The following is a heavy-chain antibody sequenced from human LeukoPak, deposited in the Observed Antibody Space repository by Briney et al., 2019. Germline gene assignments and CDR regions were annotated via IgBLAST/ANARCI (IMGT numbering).Heavy chain of an antibody. CDR1: GFTFEING. CDR2: IRKDGSEK. V-gene: IGHV3-7*04. D-gene: IGHD1-26*01. Sequence: PGGSLRLSCAAPGFTFEINGMSWVRQAPGKGREGVANIRKDGSEKNYVDSVKGRFTISRDNAKNSLYLQMNSLRADDTALYYCARHWEGVESDAFDIWGQGTMVTVSS. J-gene: IGHJ3*02. CDR3: ARHWEGVESDAFDI.